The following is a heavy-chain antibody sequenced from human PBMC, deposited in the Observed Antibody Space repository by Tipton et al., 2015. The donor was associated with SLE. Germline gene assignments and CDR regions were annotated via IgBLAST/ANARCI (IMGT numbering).Heavy chain of an antibody. CDR1: GHTFSNYD. D-gene: IGHD1-26*01. J-gene: IGHJ3*02. V-gene: IGHV1-18*01. CDR3: ASDVLGSYSTFDI. CDR2: INTYSGNT. Sequence: QLVQSGAEVKKPGASVKVSCKASGHTFSNYDISWVRQAPGQGLEWLGWINTYSGNTNYAQKVQGRVIMTTDTSTSTTYMELRSLRSDDTAMYYCASDVLGSYSTFDIWGQGTMVTASS.